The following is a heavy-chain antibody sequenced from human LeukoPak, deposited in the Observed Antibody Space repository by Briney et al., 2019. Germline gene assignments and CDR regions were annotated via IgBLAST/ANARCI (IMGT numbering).Heavy chain of an antibody. V-gene: IGHV4-59*11. CDR3: ARDGYTIASYFDY. CDR2: LHYSGIT. D-gene: IGHD5-24*01. J-gene: IGHJ4*02. Sequence: SETLSLTCTVSGGSISSHYWSWIRQPPGKGLEWIGYLHYSGITSYNPSLKSRVTISVDTSKSQFSLKMTSVTAADTAVYYCARDGYTIASYFDYWGQGALVTVSS. CDR1: GGSISSHY.